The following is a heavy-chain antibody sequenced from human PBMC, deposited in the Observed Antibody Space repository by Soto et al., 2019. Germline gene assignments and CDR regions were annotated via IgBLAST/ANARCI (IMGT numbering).Heavy chain of an antibody. CDR2: ISKDGSLK. J-gene: IGHJ3*02. CDR1: GFTFSSYA. V-gene: IGHV3-30-3*01. CDR3: VREKYYYDSSGSTTTLGALDI. D-gene: IGHD3-22*01. Sequence: QVQVVESGGGVVQPGGSLRLSCAASGFTFSSYAMQWVRQAPGKGLECVAVISKDGSLKYYADSVRGRFTISRESPKNPLYLQMDSLRVEDTAVFYCVREKYYYDSSGSTTTLGALDIWGQWTEVVVSS.